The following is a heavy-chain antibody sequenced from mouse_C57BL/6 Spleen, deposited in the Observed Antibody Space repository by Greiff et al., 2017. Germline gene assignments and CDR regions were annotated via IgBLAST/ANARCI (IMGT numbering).Heavy chain of an antibody. CDR2: IDPSDSYT. CDR1: GYTFTSYW. J-gene: IGHJ1*03. CDR3: AISAPLWYFDV. Sequence: QVQLKQPGAELVMPGASVKLSCKASGYTFTSYWMHWVKQRPGQGLEWIGEIDPSDSYTNYNQKFKGKSTLTVDKSSSTAYMQLSSLTSEDSAVYYCAISAPLWYFDVWGTGTTVTVSS. V-gene: IGHV1-69*01.